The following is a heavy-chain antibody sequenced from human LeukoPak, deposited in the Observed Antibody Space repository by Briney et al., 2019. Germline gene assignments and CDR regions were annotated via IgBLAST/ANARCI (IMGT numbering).Heavy chain of an antibody. Sequence: SVKVSCKASGGTFSSYTINWVRQAPGQGLEWMGGIIPIFGTPKYAQKFQGRVTITADESTSTAYMELSSLRSEDTAVYYCAREGGRWFGELSNDIDYWGQGTLVTVSS. CDR2: IIPIFGTP. D-gene: IGHD3-10*01. CDR1: GGTFSSYT. V-gene: IGHV1-69*01. CDR3: AREGGRWFGELSNDIDY. J-gene: IGHJ4*02.